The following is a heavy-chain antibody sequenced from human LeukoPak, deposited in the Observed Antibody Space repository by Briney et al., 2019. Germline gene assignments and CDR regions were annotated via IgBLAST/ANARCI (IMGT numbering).Heavy chain of an antibody. Sequence: SETLSLTCTVSGGSISSYYWSWIRQPPGKGLEWIAYIYYSRSTNYNPSLKSRVTISLDTSKNQFSLKLTSVTAADTAVYYCARAQYHYGSGSYPFPIMDVWGRGTTVTVSS. J-gene: IGHJ6*02. D-gene: IGHD3-10*01. V-gene: IGHV4-59*08. CDR1: GGSISSYY. CDR2: IYYSRST. CDR3: ARAQYHYGSGSYPFPIMDV.